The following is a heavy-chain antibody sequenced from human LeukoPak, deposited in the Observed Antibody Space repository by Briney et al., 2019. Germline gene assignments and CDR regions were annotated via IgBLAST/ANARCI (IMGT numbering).Heavy chain of an antibody. CDR1: GFTFSTYG. Sequence: GGSLGLSCAASGFTFSTYGMHWVRQAPGKGLEWVAFIRYDGSNKYYADSVKGRFTISRDNSRDTLYLQMNSLRAEDTAVYYCAKDPRTLSYYFDYWGQGTLVTVSS. CDR2: IRYDGSNK. V-gene: IGHV3-30*02. D-gene: IGHD1-14*01. J-gene: IGHJ4*02. CDR3: AKDPRTLSYYFDY.